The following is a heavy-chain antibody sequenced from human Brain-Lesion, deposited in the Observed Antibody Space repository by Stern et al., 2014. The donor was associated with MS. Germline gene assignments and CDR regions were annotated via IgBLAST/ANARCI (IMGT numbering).Heavy chain of an antibody. Sequence: VQLVESGPGLVKPSQTLSLTCTVSGDSINSGGHYWSWIRQRPGKGLEWIGYIYNSGATFYSPSLKGRVTISLDTSKNQFSLTLSSVTAADTAIYYCARRWSGTYYGQNWFDPWGQGILVTVSS. CDR3: ARRWSGTYYGQNWFDP. D-gene: IGHD1-26*01. CDR2: IYNSGAT. J-gene: IGHJ5*02. CDR1: GDSINSGGHY. V-gene: IGHV4-31*03.